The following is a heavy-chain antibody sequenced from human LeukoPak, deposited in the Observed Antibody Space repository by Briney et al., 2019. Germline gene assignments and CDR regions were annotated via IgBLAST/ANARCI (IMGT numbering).Heavy chain of an antibody. CDR2: IKPNSGDT. V-gene: IGHV1-2*02. Sequence: GASVKVSCKASGYTFTAYSMHWVRQAPGQGLEWMGWIKPNSGDTNYAQKFQGRVTMTRDTSISAAYMELSRLRSDDTAVYYCESTLGSSTSSSCPDIDYWGQGTLVTVSS. CDR3: ESTLGSSTSSSCPDIDY. D-gene: IGHD2-2*01. CDR1: GYTFTAYS. J-gene: IGHJ4*02.